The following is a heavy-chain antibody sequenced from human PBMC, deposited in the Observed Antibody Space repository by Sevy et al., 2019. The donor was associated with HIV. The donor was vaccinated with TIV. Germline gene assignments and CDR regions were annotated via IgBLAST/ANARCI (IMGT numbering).Heavy chain of an antibody. D-gene: IGHD4-17*01. J-gene: IGHJ5*01. V-gene: IGHV4-39*01. CDR3: ARYLRGDHAGGFDF. CDR1: SGSISSSSYY. CDR2: IDYIGTT. Sequence: SETLSLTCTVSSGSISSSSYYWGWIRQSPGKGLEWIASIDYIGTTYYNLALKSRVTITGDRSKNEVSLNLRFVTAADAAVYYCARYLRGDHAGGFDFWGQEPRSPSPQ.